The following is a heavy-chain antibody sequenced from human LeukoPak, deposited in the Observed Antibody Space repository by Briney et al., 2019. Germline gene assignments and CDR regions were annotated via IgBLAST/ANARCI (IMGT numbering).Heavy chain of an antibody. D-gene: IGHD5-18*01. CDR3: ARGRYNYALEDYFDY. V-gene: IGHV4-59*01. J-gene: IGHJ4*02. CDR1: GVSISSYH. Sequence: SETLSLTCTVSGVSISSYHWSWIRQPPGKGLEWIGYIYNSGSTNYNPSLKSRVTVSVDTSKDQFSLKLSSVTAADTAVYYCARGRYNYALEDYFDYWGQGTLVTVSS. CDR2: IYNSGST.